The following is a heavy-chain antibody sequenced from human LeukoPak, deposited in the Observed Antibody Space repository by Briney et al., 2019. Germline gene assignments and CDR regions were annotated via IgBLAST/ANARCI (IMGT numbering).Heavy chain of an antibody. D-gene: IGHD2-8*01. Sequence: SETLSLTCTVSGGSITNYYWAWIRQPPGKGLEWIGNIYYTGGTKYNPSLRSRVTISVDPSKNQFSLKLSSVTAADTAVYYCARDLSYCTNGVCYSYFDYWGQGTLVTVSS. CDR3: ARDLSYCTNGVCYSYFDY. V-gene: IGHV4-59*01. CDR2: IYYTGGT. CDR1: GGSITNYY. J-gene: IGHJ4*02.